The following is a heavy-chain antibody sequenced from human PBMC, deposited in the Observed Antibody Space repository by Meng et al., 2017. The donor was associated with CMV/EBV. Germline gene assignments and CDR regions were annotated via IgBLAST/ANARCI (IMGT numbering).Heavy chain of an antibody. J-gene: IGHJ4*02. D-gene: IGHD3-3*01. Sequence: GESLKISCAASGFTFSSYSMNWVRQAPGKGLEWVSSISSSRSYIYYADSVKGQFTISRDKAKNSLYLQMNSLRAEDTAVYYCARDSAYYDCGSGNPLLDYWGQGTLVTVSS. CDR2: ISSSRSYI. CDR1: GFTFSSYS. V-gene: IGHV3-21*01. CDR3: ARDSAYYDCGSGNPLLDY.